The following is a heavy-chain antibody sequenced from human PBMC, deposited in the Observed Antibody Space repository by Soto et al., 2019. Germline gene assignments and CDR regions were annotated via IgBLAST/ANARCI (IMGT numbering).Heavy chain of an antibody. V-gene: IGHV4-59*01. CDR3: ARAEGYCSSTSCYPTHYYYYYGMDV. Sequence: SETLSLTSTVSSGSISSYYWSCIRQPPGKGLEWIGYIYYSGSTNYNPSLKSRVTISVDTSKNQFSLKLSSVTAADTAVYYCARAEGYCSSTSCYPTHYYYYYGMDVWGQGTTVTVSS. J-gene: IGHJ6*02. CDR1: SGSISSYY. CDR2: IYYSGST. D-gene: IGHD2-2*01.